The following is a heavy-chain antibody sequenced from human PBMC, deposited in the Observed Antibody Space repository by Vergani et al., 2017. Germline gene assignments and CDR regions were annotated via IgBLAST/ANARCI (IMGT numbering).Heavy chain of an antibody. D-gene: IGHD5-24*01. J-gene: IGHJ5*02. CDR2: ISPHTGRT. CDR1: GYTFRNKD. Sequence: QIPLVQSAAAVKKPGAALNVSCKASGYTFRNKDISWLRQAPGQGLEWMGSISPHTGRTNTAQQFQDRVIMTTDTSTSTAYLSLGTLTSDDTAVYFCARDQWDDDGPRGWFAPWGQGILVTVSS. CDR3: ARDQWDDDGPRGWFAP. V-gene: IGHV1-18*01.